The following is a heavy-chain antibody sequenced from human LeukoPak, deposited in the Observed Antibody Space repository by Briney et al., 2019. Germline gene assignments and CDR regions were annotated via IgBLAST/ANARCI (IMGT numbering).Heavy chain of an antibody. CDR3: ARENGYSGYDYGWFDY. J-gene: IGHJ4*02. D-gene: IGHD5-12*01. CDR2: ISAYNGNT. Sequence: GAPVKVSCKASGYTFTSYGIGWVRQAPGQGLEWMGWISAYNGNTNYAQKLQGRVTMTTDTSTSTAYMELRSLRSDDTAVYYCARENGYSGYDYGWFDYWGQGTLVTVSS. CDR1: GYTFTSYG. V-gene: IGHV1-18*01.